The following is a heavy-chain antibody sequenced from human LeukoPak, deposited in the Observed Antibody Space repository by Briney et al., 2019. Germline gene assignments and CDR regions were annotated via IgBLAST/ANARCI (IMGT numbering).Heavy chain of an antibody. Sequence: RFTISRDNAKNSLYLQMNSLRVEDTAVYYCAALRGLLRSLDYWGQGTLVTVSS. V-gene: IGHV3-11*06. J-gene: IGHJ4*02. CDR3: AALRGLLRSLDY. D-gene: IGHD1-26*01.